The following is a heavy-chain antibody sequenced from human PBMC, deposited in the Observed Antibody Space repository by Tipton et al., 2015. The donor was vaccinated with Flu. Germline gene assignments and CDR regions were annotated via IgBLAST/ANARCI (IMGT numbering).Heavy chain of an antibody. CDR1: GDSISSDYY. CDR2: VYYSGTT. CDR3: ARGGWEPHGGWFDP. V-gene: IGHV4-61*05. Sequence: TLSLTCTISGDSISSDYYWGWIRQPPGKGLEWIGQVYYSGTTNYNPSLKSRVTISLDKPKNQFSLTLKSMTTADTAVFYCARGGWEPHGGWFDPWGQGILVTVSS. J-gene: IGHJ5*02. D-gene: IGHD1-26*01.